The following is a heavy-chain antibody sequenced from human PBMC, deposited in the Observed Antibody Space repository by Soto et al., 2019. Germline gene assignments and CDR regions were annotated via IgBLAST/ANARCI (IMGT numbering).Heavy chain of an antibody. CDR3: TKVLRIGYTYGDFDY. CDR1: GFTFSTYW. D-gene: IGHD5-18*01. Sequence: GGSLRLSCAASGFTFSTYWMHWVRQAPGKGLEWISRIDNDGSTTTYADSVKGRFTTSRDNAENTLFLQMNSLRAEDTAVYYCTKVLRIGYTYGDFDYWGQGTLVTVSS. CDR2: IDNDGSTT. J-gene: IGHJ4*02. V-gene: IGHV3-74*01.